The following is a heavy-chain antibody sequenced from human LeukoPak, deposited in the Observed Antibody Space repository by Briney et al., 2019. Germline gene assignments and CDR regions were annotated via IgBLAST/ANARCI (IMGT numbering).Heavy chain of an antibody. V-gene: IGHV3-33*01. CDR2: IWYDGSDK. CDR1: GFTFSSYG. Sequence: PGGSLRLSCAASGFTFSSYGMHWVRQAPGKGLEWVAVIWYDGSDKHYTDSVKGRFTISRDNSKNTLYLQMNSLRAEDTAVYYCARDSSTTVTGAFDIWGQGTMVTVSS. CDR3: ARDSSTTVTGAFDI. D-gene: IGHD4-17*01. J-gene: IGHJ3*02.